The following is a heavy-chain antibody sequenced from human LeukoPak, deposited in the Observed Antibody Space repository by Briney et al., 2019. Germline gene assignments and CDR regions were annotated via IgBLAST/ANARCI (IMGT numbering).Heavy chain of an antibody. V-gene: IGHV4-59*12. J-gene: IGHJ6*02. Sequence: PSETLSLTCTVSGGSISSYYWSWIRQPPGKGLEWIGYIYYSGSTNYNPSLKSRVTISVDTSKKQFSLKMWSVTAADSAVYFCARPGQLGSFYYGMDVWGQGTTVTVS. CDR2: IYYSGST. CDR1: GGSISSYY. D-gene: IGHD3-10*01. CDR3: ARPGQLGSFYYGMDV.